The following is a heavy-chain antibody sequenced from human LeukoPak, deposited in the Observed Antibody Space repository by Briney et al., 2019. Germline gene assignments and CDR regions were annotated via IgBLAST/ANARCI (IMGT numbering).Heavy chain of an antibody. V-gene: IGHV3-48*01. CDR1: GFTFSSYS. CDR2: ISSSSSTI. Sequence: GGSLRLSCAASGFTFSSYSMNWVRQAPGKGLEWVSYISSSSSTIYYADSVKGRFTISRDNAKNSLYLQMNSLRAEDTAVYYCARFGIGAKYYYYYMDVWGKGTTVTVSS. J-gene: IGHJ6*03. CDR3: ARFGIGAKYYYYYMDV. D-gene: IGHD1-26*01.